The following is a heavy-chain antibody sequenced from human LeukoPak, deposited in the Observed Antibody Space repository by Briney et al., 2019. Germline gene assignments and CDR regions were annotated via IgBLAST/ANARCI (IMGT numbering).Heavy chain of an antibody. CDR2: ISGSGVGT. CDR3: AKGSKWGYYFDY. D-gene: IGHD7-27*01. Sequence: GGSLRLSCAASGFTFSSYAMNWVRQAPGKGLEWVSEISGSGVGTDYADSVKGQFTISRDNSKNTLYLQMNSLRAEDTAVYYCAKGSKWGYYFDYWGQGTLVTVSS. CDR1: GFTFSSYA. V-gene: IGHV3-23*01. J-gene: IGHJ4*02.